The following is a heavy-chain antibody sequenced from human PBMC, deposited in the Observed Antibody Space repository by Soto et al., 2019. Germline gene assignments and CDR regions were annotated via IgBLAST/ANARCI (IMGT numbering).Heavy chain of an antibody. CDR3: AKDSVSYNRIYDAFDI. J-gene: IGHJ3*02. CDR1: GFTFSNYA. V-gene: IGHV3-23*01. CDR2: IGGGDNI. Sequence: VQLLESGGGLVQPGGSLRLSCEASGFTFSNYAMTWVRQAPGEGPEWVSTIGGGDNIFYADSVKGRFTISRDDSRSTMDRQMDNLRVEDTAIYFCAKDSVSYNRIYDAFDIWGQGTVVTVSS. D-gene: IGHD1-26*01.